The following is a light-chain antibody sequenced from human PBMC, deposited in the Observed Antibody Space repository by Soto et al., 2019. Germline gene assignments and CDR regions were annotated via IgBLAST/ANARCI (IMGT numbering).Light chain of an antibody. J-gene: IGKJ5*01. CDR1: QSLVASDGNMY. CDR3: MQATQLRT. V-gene: IGKV2-24*01. Sequence: EIVMTQTPLFSPVTLGQPASISCKSSQSLVASDGNMYLNWLHQRPGQPPRLLIYKVSKRFSGVPDRFSGSGAGTDFTLQISRVEAEDVGIYFCMQATQLRTFGQGTRLEIK. CDR2: KVS.